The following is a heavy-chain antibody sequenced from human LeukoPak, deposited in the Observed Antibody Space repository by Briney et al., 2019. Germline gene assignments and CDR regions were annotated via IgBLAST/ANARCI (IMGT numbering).Heavy chain of an antibody. CDR1: GFTFSSYG. V-gene: IGHV3-30*18. D-gene: IGHD2-2*01. J-gene: IGHJ1*01. CDR3: ANVFRPIVVPAAIPPGPSHEDFQH. CDR2: ISYDGSNK. Sequence: GGSLRLSCAASGFTFSSYGMHWVRQAPGKGLEWVAVISYDGSNKYYADSVKGRLTISRDNSKNTLYLQMNSLRAEDTAVYYCANVFRPIVVPAAIPPGPSHEDFQHWGQGTLVTVSS.